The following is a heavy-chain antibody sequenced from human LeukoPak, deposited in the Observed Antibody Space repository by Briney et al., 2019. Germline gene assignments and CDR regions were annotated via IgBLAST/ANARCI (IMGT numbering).Heavy chain of an antibody. Sequence: ASVKVSCKASGYTFTGYYMHWVRQAPGQGLEWMGWINPNSGGTNYAQKFQGRVTMTTDTSTSTAYMELRSLRSDDTAVYYCARDVGSGSYRSPVDYWGQGTLVTVSS. CDR2: INPNSGGT. V-gene: IGHV1-2*02. CDR1: GYTFTGYY. J-gene: IGHJ4*02. D-gene: IGHD1-26*01. CDR3: ARDVGSGSYRSPVDY.